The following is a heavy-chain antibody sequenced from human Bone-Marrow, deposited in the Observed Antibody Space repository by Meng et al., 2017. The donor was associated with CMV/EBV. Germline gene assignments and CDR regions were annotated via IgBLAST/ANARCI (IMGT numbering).Heavy chain of an antibody. Sequence: GESLKISCAASGFSFRSYEMNWVRQAPGRGLEWVSYINSIGTTIYYTDSVKGRFTISRDNAENSLYLQMNSLRAEDTAVYYCATRVPLEWLLLFGMDVWGQGTTVTRLL. J-gene: IGHJ6*02. CDR1: GFSFRSYE. V-gene: IGHV3-48*03. CDR2: INSIGTTI. CDR3: ATRVPLEWLLLFGMDV. D-gene: IGHD3-3*01.